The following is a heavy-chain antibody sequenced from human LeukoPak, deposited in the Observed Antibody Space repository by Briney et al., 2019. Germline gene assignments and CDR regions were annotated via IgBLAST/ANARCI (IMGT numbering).Heavy chain of an antibody. D-gene: IGHD2-2*03. V-gene: IGHV1-2*02. J-gene: IGHJ6*03. CDR1: GYTFTGYY. CDR2: INPNSGGT. Sequence: ASVKVSFKASGYTFTGYYMHWVRQAPGQGLEWMGWINPNSGGTNCAQKFQGRVTMTRDTSISTAYMELSRLRSDDTAVYYCARDLDSVPRLGSYYYYYYYMDVWGKGTTVTVSS. CDR3: ARDLDSVPRLGSYYYYYYYMDV.